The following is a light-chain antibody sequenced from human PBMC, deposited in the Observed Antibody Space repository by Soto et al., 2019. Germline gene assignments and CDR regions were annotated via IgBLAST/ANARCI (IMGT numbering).Light chain of an antibody. J-gene: IGLJ3*02. Sequence: QSALTQPASVSGSPGQSITISCTGTSSDVGGYNLVSWYQHHPGKGPKLMIYEVSNRPSGVSNRFSGSKSGNTASLTISGLQAEDEADYYCSSFTSSSTLVFGGVTQLTVL. V-gene: IGLV2-14*01. CDR2: EVS. CDR1: SSDVGGYNL. CDR3: SSFTSSSTLV.